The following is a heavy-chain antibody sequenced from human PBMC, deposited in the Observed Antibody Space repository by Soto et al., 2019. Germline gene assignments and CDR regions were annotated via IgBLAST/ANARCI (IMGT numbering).Heavy chain of an antibody. CDR3: AREASYGYSYGYTYYYGMDV. CDR2: TYYRSKWYN. V-gene: IGHV6-1*01. Sequence: PSETLSLTCAISGDRVSSNSAAWNWIRQSPSRGLEWLGRTYYRSKWYNDYAVSVKSRITINPDTSKNQFSLQLNSVTPEDTAVYYCAREASYGYSYGYTYYYGMDVWGQGTTVTVSS. CDR1: GDRVSSNSAA. D-gene: IGHD5-18*01. J-gene: IGHJ6*02.